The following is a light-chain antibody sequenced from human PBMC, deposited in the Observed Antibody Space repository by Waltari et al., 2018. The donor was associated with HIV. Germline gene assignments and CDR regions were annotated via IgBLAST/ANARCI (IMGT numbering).Light chain of an antibody. J-gene: IGLJ3*02. CDR3: AAWDDSLSGV. CDR2: RNN. CDR1: SSNIGSNY. V-gene: IGLV1-47*01. Sequence: QSVLTQPPSASGTPGQRVTISCSGSSSNIGSNYVYWYQQLPGPAPQLLIYRNNPRPAGVPDRFSGSKSGTAASLGISGLRSEDEADYYCAAWDDSLSGVFGGGTKLTVL.